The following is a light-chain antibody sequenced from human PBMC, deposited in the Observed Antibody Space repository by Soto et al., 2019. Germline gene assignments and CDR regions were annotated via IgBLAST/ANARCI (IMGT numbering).Light chain of an antibody. CDR2: GNS. Sequence: QSVLTQPPSVSGAPGQRVTISCTGSSSNIGAGYDVYWYQQLPRTAPKLLIYGNSKRPSGVPDRFSGSKSGTSASLAITGLQAEDEADYYCQSYDSSLSVYVFGAGTKLTVL. CDR3: QSYDSSLSVYV. J-gene: IGLJ1*01. V-gene: IGLV1-40*01. CDR1: SSNIGAGYD.